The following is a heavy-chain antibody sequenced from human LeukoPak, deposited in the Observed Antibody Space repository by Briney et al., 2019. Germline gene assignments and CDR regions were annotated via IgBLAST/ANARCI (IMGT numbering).Heavy chain of an antibody. Sequence: PGGSLRLSCAASGFTFSSYSMNWVRQAPGKGLEWVSYISSSSSTIYSADSVKGRFTIFRDNAKNSLYLQMNSLRAEDTAMYYCARGGPPKTWIQLWGWFDPWGQGTLVTVSS. J-gene: IGHJ5*02. CDR3: ARGGPPKTWIQLWGWFDP. CDR1: GFTFSSYS. CDR2: ISSSSSTI. V-gene: IGHV3-48*01. D-gene: IGHD5-18*01.